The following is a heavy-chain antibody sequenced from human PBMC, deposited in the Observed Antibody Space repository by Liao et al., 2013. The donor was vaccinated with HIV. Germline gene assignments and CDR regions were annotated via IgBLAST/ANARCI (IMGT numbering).Heavy chain of an antibody. CDR2: IFYSGST. D-gene: IGHD5-18*01. V-gene: IGHV4-59*01. CDR3: ARRHNYGYGGENWFDP. CDR1: GGSISSYY. J-gene: IGHJ5*02. Sequence: QVQLQESGPGLVKPSETLSLTCTVSGGSISSYYWSWIRQPPGKGLEWIGYIFYSGSTKYNPSLKSRVTISVDTSKNQFSLKLRSVTAADTAVYYCARRHNYGYGGENWFDPWGQGTLVTVSS.